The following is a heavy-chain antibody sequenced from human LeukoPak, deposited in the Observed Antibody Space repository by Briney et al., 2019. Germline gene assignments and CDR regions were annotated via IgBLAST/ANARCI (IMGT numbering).Heavy chain of an antibody. CDR2: IIPIFGTA. J-gene: IGHJ4*02. CDR1: GGTFSSYA. D-gene: IGHD3-9*01. Sequence: SVKVSCKASGGTFSSYAISWVRQAPGQGLEWMGGIIPIFGTANYAQKFQGRVTITADESTSTAYMELSSLRSEDTAVYYCARVGRGYDILTGYDYYFDYWGQGTLVTVSS. V-gene: IGHV1-69*01. CDR3: ARVGRGYDILTGYDYYFDY.